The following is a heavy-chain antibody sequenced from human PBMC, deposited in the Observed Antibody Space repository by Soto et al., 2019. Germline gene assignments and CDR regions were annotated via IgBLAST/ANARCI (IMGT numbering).Heavy chain of an antibody. J-gene: IGHJ4*02. CDR2: IYHSGST. Sequence: PSETLSLTCAVSGGSISSSNWWSWVRQPPGKGLEWIGEIYHSGSTNYNPSLKSRVTISVDKSKNQFSLKLSSVTAADTAVYYCARGTPTYYDILTGPLYYFDYWGQGTLVTVSS. V-gene: IGHV4-4*02. D-gene: IGHD3-9*01. CDR1: GGSISSSNW. CDR3: ARGTPTYYDILTGPLYYFDY.